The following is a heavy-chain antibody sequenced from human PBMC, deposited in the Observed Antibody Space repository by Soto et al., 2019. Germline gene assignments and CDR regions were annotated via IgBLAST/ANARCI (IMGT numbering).Heavy chain of an antibody. V-gene: IGHV3-11*06. J-gene: IGHJ4*02. CDR1: VFTFSDYY. CDR3: ARDLSSSWADY. CDR2: ISSSSSYT. D-gene: IGHD6-13*01. Sequence: PGWSLRLSCAASVFTFSDYYMSWIRQAPGKGLEWVSYISSSSSYTNYADSVKGRFTISRDNAKNSLYLQMNSLRAEDTAVYYCARDLSSSWADYWGQGTLVTVSS.